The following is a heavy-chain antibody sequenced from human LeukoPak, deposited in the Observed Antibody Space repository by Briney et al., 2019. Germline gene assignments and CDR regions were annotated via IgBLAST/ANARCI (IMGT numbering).Heavy chain of an antibody. CDR3: ASPNCSSTSCYTGFDY. Sequence: SVKVSCKASGGTFSSYAISWVRQAPGQGLEWMGRIIPILGIANYAQKFQGRVTITADKSTSTAYMELSSLRSEDTAVYYCASPNCSSTSCYTGFDYWGQGTLVTVSS. D-gene: IGHD2-2*02. J-gene: IGHJ4*02. V-gene: IGHV1-69*04. CDR1: GGTFSSYA. CDR2: IIPILGIA.